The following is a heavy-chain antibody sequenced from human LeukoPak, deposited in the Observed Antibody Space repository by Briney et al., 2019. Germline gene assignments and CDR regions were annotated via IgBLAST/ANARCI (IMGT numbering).Heavy chain of an antibody. CDR1: GGSISSYYW. V-gene: IGHV2-5*08. Sequence: TLSLTCTVSGGSISSYYWSWIRQPPGKALEWLAIIYWDDDKRYSPTLKSSLTITKDTSKNQVVLTMTNMDPVDTATYYCAHFYRYYYDNYQRSGCYYFDYWGQGTLVTVSS. CDR3: AHFYRYYYDNYQRSGCYYFDY. J-gene: IGHJ4*02. D-gene: IGHD3-22*01. CDR2: IYWDDDK.